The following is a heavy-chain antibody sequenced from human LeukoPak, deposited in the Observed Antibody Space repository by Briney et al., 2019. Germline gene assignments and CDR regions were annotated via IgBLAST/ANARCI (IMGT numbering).Heavy chain of an antibody. D-gene: IGHD3-9*01. CDR3: ARGRYFDS. V-gene: IGHV4-34*01. J-gene: IGHJ4*02. CDR1: GGSFSGYY. CDR2: INHSGST. Sequence: SETLSLTCAVYGGSFSGYYWSWIRQPPGKGLEWIGEINHSGSTNYNPSLKSRVTISVDTSKNQFSLKLSSVTAADTAVYYCARGRYFDSWGQGTLVTVSS.